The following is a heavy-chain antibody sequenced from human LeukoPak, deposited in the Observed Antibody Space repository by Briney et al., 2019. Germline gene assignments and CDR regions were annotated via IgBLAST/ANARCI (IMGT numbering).Heavy chain of an antibody. V-gene: IGHV4-39*01. CDR1: GRSISSSSYY. J-gene: IGHJ4*02. CDR2: IYYSGST. D-gene: IGHD1-26*01. Sequence: SETLSLTCTVSGRSISSSSYYWGWIRQPPGKGREWIGSIYYSGSTYYNPSLKSRVTISVATSKTQFTLKRSSVTAAETAVYCCARHEGRGSSGGPFDYWGQGTLVTVSS. CDR3: ARHEGRGSSGGPFDY.